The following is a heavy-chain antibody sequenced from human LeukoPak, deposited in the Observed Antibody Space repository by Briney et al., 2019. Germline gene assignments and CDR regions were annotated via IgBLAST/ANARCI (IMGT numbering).Heavy chain of an antibody. CDR1: GFTFSTYG. CDR3: ARNLGPCSSSRCYPDY. D-gene: IGHD2-2*01. Sequence: PGRSLRLSCETSGFTFSTYGMHWVRQAPGKGLEWVALIWNDGSKNLHADSVKGRFTISRDNSKNTLHLQMNSLRAEDTAVYYCARNLGPCSSSRCYPDYWGQGTLVTVSS. J-gene: IGHJ4*02. V-gene: IGHV3-33*01. CDR2: IWNDGSKN.